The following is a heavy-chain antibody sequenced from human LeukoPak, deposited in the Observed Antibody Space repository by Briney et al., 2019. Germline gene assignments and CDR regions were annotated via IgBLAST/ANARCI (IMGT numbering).Heavy chain of an antibody. J-gene: IGHJ4*02. CDR3: ARSTNCFDY. Sequence: GGSLRLSCAASGFTFSSYAMNWVRQAPGKGLEWVSGISGSDGDTYYADSVKGRFTVSRDNSKNTLYLQMNSLRDEDTAVYYCARSTNCFDYWGQGTLVTVSS. CDR2: ISGSDGDT. V-gene: IGHV3-23*01. CDR1: GFTFSSYA.